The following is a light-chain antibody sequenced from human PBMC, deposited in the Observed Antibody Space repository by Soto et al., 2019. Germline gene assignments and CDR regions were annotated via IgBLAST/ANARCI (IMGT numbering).Light chain of an antibody. CDR2: DVS. J-gene: IGLJ1*01. V-gene: IGLV2-14*01. Sequence: QSALTQPASVSGSPGQSITISCTGTSSDVGGYNYVSWYQQHPGKAPKLMIYDVSNRPSGVSNRFSGSKSGNTASLTISGLQDEDEADYYCSSSTSSSTLYVFGTGTKVTVL. CDR3: SSSTSSSTLYV. CDR1: SSDVGGYNY.